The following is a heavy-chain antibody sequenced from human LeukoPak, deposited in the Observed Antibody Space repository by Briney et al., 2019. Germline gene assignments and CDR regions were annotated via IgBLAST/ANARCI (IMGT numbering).Heavy chain of an antibody. J-gene: IGHJ6*02. D-gene: IGHD6-6*01. Sequence: PGGSLRLSCAASGFTFTSYSMSWVRQAPGKGLEWIGYIYYSGSTNYNPSLKSRVTISVDTSKNQFSLKLSSVTAADTAVYYCARGEYSSYYYGMDVWGQGTTVTVSS. CDR2: IYYSGST. V-gene: IGHV4-59*01. CDR3: ARGEYSSYYYGMDV. CDR1: GFTFTSYS.